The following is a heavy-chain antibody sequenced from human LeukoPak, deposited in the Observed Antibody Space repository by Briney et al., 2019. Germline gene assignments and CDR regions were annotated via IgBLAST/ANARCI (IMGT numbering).Heavy chain of an antibody. V-gene: IGHV5-51*01. CDR3: ARHAPYYYDSSGSADY. CDR1: GYSFTSYW. D-gene: IGHD3-22*01. J-gene: IGHJ4*02. CDR2: IYPGDSDT. Sequence: EESLKISCKGSGYSFTSYWIGWVRQMPGKGLEWMGIIYPGDSDTRYSPSFQGQVTISADKSISTAYLQWSSLKASDTAMYYCARHAPYYYDSSGSADYWGQGTLVTVSS.